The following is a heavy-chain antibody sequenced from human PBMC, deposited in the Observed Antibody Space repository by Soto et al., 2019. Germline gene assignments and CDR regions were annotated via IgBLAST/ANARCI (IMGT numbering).Heavy chain of an antibody. V-gene: IGHV1-2*02. CDR2: INPNSGGT. CDR3: ARDHVGARSSCDS. D-gene: IGHD1-26*01. CDR1: GYTFTDYY. Sequence: ASVKVSCTASGYTFTDYYIHWVRQAPGQGLECMGWINPNSGGTLYAQKFQGRVTMTRDTSISTAYMELTRLRSDDTAVYYFARDHVGARSSCDSWRQGKRGTV. J-gene: IGHJ3*02.